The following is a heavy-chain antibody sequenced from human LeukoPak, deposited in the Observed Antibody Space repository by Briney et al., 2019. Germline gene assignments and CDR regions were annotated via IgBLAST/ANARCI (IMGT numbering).Heavy chain of an antibody. J-gene: IGHJ4*02. V-gene: IGHV3-23*01. CDR3: AKGGNYAPLDY. Sequence: PGGSLRLSCAASGFTFTDSAMTWVRQATGKGLEWVSAISTSGGDTIYTDSVKDRFTISRDNSKNTLYLQMHSLRAEDTAIYYCAKGGNYAPLDYWGQGALVTVSS. CDR2: ISTSGGDT. D-gene: IGHD1-7*01. CDR1: GFTFTDSA.